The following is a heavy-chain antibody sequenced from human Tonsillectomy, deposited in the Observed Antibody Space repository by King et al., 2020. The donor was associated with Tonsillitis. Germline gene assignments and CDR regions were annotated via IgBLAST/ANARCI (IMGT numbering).Heavy chain of an antibody. D-gene: IGHD6-13*01. CDR3: ARGPPGIAAAGNWGVDY. Sequence: VQLVESGAEVKKPGASVKVSCKASGYTFTSYGISWVRQAPGQGLEWMGWISAYNGKTNYAQKLQGRVTMTTDTSTSTAYMDLRSLRSDDTAVYYCARGPPGIAAAGNWGVDYWGQGTLVTVSS. J-gene: IGHJ4*02. CDR1: GYTFTSYG. CDR2: ISAYNGKT. V-gene: IGHV1-18*04.